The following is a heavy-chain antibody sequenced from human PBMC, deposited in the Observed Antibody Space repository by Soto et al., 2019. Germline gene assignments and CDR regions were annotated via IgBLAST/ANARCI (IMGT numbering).Heavy chain of an antibody. J-gene: IGHJ5*02. D-gene: IGHD3-9*01. CDR1: GYTFTSYD. CDR3: ARGGWYVILTGYYHTGDYP. V-gene: IGHV1-8*01. Sequence: GASVKVSCKASGYTFTSYDINWVRQATGQGLEWMGWMNPNSGNTDYAQKLQGRVTMTRDTSTSTAYMELSSLRSDDTAVYYCARGGWYVILTGYYHTGDYPWGQGTLVPVSS. CDR2: MNPNSGNT.